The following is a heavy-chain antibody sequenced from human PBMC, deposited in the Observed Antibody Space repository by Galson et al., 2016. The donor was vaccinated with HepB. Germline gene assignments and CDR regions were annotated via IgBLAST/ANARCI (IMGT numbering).Heavy chain of an antibody. D-gene: IGHD2-2*01. V-gene: IGHV3-74*01. CDR2: INTDGGTT. J-gene: IGHJ5*02. Sequence: SLRLSCAASGFTFSNYWMHWVRQAPGKGLMWVSRINTDGGTTNYADSVKGRVTISRDNAKNTLFLQMNSLRADDTAVYYCFADLRCSSPSCSPRWFDPWGQGTQVTVSS. CDR3: FADLRCSSPSCSPRWFDP. CDR1: GFTFSNYW.